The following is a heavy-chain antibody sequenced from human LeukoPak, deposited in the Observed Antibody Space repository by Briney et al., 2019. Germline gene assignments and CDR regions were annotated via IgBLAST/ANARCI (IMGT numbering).Heavy chain of an antibody. CDR3: ARPSNDRGAFDI. J-gene: IGHJ3*02. Sequence: SETLSLTCTVSGGSLSSYYWSWIRQPPGKGLEWIGYIYYSGSTNYNPSLKSRVTISVDTSKNQFSLKLSSVTAADTAVYYCARPSNDRGAFDIWGQGTMVTVSS. CDR1: GGSLSSYY. D-gene: IGHD3-22*01. CDR2: IYYSGST. V-gene: IGHV4-59*08.